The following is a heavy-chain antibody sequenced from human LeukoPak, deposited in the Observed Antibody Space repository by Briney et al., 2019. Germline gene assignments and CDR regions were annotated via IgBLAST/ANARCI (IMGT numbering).Heavy chain of an antibody. CDR3: ARGKYVLLWFGELLRQDWFDP. Sequence: KPSETLSLTCAVYGGSFSGYFWSLIRQPPGKGLEWIGEINHSGTTNYNPSLKSRVTISVDTSKNQFSLKLSSVTAADTAVYYCARGKYVLLWFGELLRQDWFDPWGQGTLVTVSS. V-gene: IGHV4-34*01. J-gene: IGHJ5*02. CDR2: INHSGTT. D-gene: IGHD3-10*01. CDR1: GGSFSGYF.